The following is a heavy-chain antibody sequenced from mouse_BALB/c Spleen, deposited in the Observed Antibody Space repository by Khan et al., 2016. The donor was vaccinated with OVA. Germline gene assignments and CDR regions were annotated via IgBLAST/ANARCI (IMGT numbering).Heavy chain of an antibody. CDR1: GYSITSGYY. J-gene: IGHJ2*03. Sequence: EVQLQESGPGLVKPSQSLSLTCSVTGYSITSGYYWNWIRQFPGNKLEWMGYISYDGSDNCNPSLKNRFSITRDTSKNQFFLKLKSVTTEDTATXFCARGARAPFYFDFRGQGTSLTVSS. CDR2: ISYDGSD. V-gene: IGHV3-6*02. CDR3: ARGARAPFYFDF. D-gene: IGHD3-1*01.